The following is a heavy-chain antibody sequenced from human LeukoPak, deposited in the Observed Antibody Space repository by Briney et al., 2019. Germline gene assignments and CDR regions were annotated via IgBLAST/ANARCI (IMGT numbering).Heavy chain of an antibody. CDR1: GGSLSSYY. CDR3: ARDGVTIFGVVAHRLYNWFDP. Sequence: SETLSLTCTVSGGSLSSYYWSWIRQPPGKGLEWIGYIYYSGSTNYNPSLKSRVTISVDTSKNQFSLKLSSVTAADTAMYYCARDGVTIFGVVAHRLYNWFDPWGQGTLVTVSS. CDR2: IYYSGST. V-gene: IGHV4-59*01. J-gene: IGHJ5*02. D-gene: IGHD3-3*01.